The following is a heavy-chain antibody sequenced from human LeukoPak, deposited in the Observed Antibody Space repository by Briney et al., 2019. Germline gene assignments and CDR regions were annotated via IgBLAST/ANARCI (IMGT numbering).Heavy chain of an antibody. CDR1: GFTFSTYA. D-gene: IGHD2-2*01. CDR3: AKHTPGYCSSTTCYVGVAFEI. V-gene: IGHV3-23*01. Sequence: GGSLRLSCAASGFTFSTYAMSWVRQAPGKGLEWVSGISGSGGDTYYADSVKGRFTISRDNSKNTLYLQKNSLRAEDTAVYYCAKHTPGYCSSTTCYVGVAFEIWGQGTMVTVSS. J-gene: IGHJ3*02. CDR2: ISGSGGDT.